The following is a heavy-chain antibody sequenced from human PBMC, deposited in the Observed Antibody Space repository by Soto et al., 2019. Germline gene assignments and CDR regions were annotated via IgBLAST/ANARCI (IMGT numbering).Heavy chain of an antibody. CDR2: IYTSGST. J-gene: IGHJ5*02. CDR1: GGSISSYY. Sequence: QVQLQESGPGLVKPSETLSLTCTVSGGSISSYYWSWIRQPAGKGLEWIGRIYTSGSTNYNPSLKSRVTISVDTSKNQFSLRLSSVTAADTAVYYCARDPPYYYDSSGYYFGWFDPWGQGTLVTVSS. D-gene: IGHD3-22*01. V-gene: IGHV4-4*07. CDR3: ARDPPYYYDSSGYYFGWFDP.